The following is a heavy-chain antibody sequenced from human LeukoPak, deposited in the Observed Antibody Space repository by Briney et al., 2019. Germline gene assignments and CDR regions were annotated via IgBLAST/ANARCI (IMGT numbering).Heavy chain of an antibody. Sequence: GASVKVSCKASGYTFTSYYMHWVRQAPGQGLEWMGRINPKTGGTNYAQKFQGRVTMTTDTSISTAYMDLSSLRSDDTAVYICARDGPGYCSPTSCSDNWFDPWGQGALVTVSS. J-gene: IGHJ5*02. V-gene: IGHV1-2*06. D-gene: IGHD2-2*01. CDR1: GYTFTSYY. CDR3: ARDGPGYCSPTSCSDNWFDP. CDR2: INPKTGGT.